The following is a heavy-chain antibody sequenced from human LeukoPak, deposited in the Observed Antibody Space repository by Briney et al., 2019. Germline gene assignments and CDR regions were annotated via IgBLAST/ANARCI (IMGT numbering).Heavy chain of an antibody. D-gene: IGHD2-2*01. J-gene: IGHJ4*02. CDR3: ARHVPCSSTSCYFDY. CDR2: IYYSGST. CDR1: GGSISSYY. Sequence: SETLSLTCTVSGGSISSYYWSWIRQPPGKGLEWIGYIYYSGSTYYNPSLKSRVTISVDTSKNQFSLKLSSVTAADTAVYYCARHVPCSSTSCYFDYWGQGTLVTVSS. V-gene: IGHV4-59*04.